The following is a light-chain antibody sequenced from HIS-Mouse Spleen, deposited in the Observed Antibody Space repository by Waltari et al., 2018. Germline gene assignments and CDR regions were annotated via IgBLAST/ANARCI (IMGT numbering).Light chain of an antibody. Sequence: SYVLTQPPSVSVAPGKTARITCGGNNIGSKSVHWYQQKPGQAPVLGVYDDSDRHSGFPERFSGSNSGNTATLTISRVEAGDEANYYCQVWDSSSDHVVFGGGTKLTVL. CDR3: QVWDSSSDHVV. CDR2: DDS. CDR1: NIGSKS. J-gene: IGLJ2*01. V-gene: IGLV3-21*03.